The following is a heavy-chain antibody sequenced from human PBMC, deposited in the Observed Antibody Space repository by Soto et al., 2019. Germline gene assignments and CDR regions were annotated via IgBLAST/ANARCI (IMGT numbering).Heavy chain of an antibody. J-gene: IGHJ6*02. CDR1: GCSFTSYW. V-gene: IGHV5-51*01. CDR2: IYPGDSDT. D-gene: IGHD6-13*01. CDR3: ARNGIAAAGGEYYYYGMDV. Sequence: PXESLKISCRGSGCSFTSYWIGWVRQMPGKGLEWMGIIYPGDSDTRYSPSFQGQVTISADKSISTAYLQWSSLKASDTAMYYCARNGIAAAGGEYYYYGMDVWGQGTTVTVSS.